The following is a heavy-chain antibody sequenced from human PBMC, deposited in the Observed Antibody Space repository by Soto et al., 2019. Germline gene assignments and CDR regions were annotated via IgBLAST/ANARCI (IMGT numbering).Heavy chain of an antibody. CDR3: AREGGILQRTGGMDV. D-gene: IGHD2-15*01. J-gene: IGHJ6*02. V-gene: IGHV1-69*13. CDR2: IIPIFGTA. CDR1: VGTFSSYA. Sequence: GXSVKVSCNASVGTFSSYAISWVRQAPGQGLEWMGGIIPIFGTANYAQKFQGRVTITADESTSTAYMELSSLRSEDTAVYYCAREGGILQRTGGMDVWGQGNTVTVSS.